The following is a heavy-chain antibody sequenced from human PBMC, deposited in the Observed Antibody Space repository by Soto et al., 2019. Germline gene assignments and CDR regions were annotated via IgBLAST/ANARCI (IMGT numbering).Heavy chain of an antibody. CDR1: GYTFSNFA. CDR3: AREGVAPYYYYGMDV. V-gene: IGHV1-3*01. J-gene: IGHJ6*02. D-gene: IGHD5-12*01. CDR2: INAGNWNT. Sequence: GASVKVSCKASGYTFSNFAMHWVRQAPGQGLEWMGWINAGNWNTKYSQKFQGRVTITRDTSTSTVYMELRSLRSDDTAVYYCAREGVAPYYYYGMDVWGQGTPVTVSS.